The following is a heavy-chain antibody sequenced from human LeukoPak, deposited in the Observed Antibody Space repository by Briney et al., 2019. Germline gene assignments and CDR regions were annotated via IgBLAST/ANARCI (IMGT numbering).Heavy chain of an antibody. J-gene: IGHJ3*02. V-gene: IGHV4-59*08. CDR3: AKTAVAGSQDAFDI. D-gene: IGHD6-19*01. CDR1: GGSISSYY. CDR2: IYYSGST. Sequence: TSETLSLTCTVSGGSISSYYWSCIRQPPGKGLEWIGYIYYSGSTNYNPSLKSRVTISVDTSKNQFSLKLSSVTAADTAVYYCAKTAVAGSQDAFDIWGQGTMVTVSS.